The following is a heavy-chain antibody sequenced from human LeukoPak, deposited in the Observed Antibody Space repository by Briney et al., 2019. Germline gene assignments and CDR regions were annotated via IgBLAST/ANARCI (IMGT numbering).Heavy chain of an antibody. CDR2: ISSSSSYI. J-gene: IGHJ5*02. Sequence: GGSLRLSCAASGFTFSSYSMNWVRQAPGKGLEWVSSISSSSSYIYYADSVKGRFTISRDNAKNSLYLQMSSLRAEDTAVYYCARDLRPRPQISITMIVVVTDWFDPWGQGTLVTVSS. V-gene: IGHV3-21*01. D-gene: IGHD3-22*01. CDR1: GFTFSSYS. CDR3: ARDLRPRPQISITMIVVVTDWFDP.